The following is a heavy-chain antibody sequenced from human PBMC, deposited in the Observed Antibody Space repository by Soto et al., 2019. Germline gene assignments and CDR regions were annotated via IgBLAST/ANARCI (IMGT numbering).Heavy chain of an antibody. CDR2: IYHSGST. CDR1: SGSISNNNW. Sequence: QVQLQESGPGLVKPSETLSLTCAVSSGSISNNNWWSWVRQPPGKGLEWIGEIYHSGSTNYNPSLKSRVTISVDKSKNQFSLKLSSVTAADTAVYYCARGNTMVRGGAYYYYMDVWGKGTTVTVSS. V-gene: IGHV4-4*02. CDR3: ARGNTMVRGGAYYYYMDV. D-gene: IGHD3-10*01. J-gene: IGHJ6*03.